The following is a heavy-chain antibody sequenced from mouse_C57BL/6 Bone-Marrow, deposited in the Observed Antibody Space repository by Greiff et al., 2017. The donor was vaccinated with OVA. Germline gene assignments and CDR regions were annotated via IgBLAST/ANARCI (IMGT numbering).Heavy chain of an antibody. J-gene: IGHJ1*01. Sequence: VQLQQSGAELARPGASVKLSCKASGYTFTSYGISWVKQRTGQGLEWIGEIYPRSGNTYYNEKFKGKATLTADKSSSTAYMELRSLSSEDSAVYICTRVYVYDEGWYIDVWGSGTTVTVSS. CDR2: IYPRSGNT. D-gene: IGHD2-2*01. CDR3: TRVYVYDEGWYIDV. V-gene: IGHV1-81*01. CDR1: GYTFTSYG.